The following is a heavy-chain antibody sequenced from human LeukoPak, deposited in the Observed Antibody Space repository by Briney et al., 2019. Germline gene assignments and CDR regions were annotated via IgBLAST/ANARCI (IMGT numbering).Heavy chain of an antibody. CDR3: ARGVRGSYGTDL. CDR1: GFTFSSDW. Sequence: PGGSLRLSCAASGFTFSSDWMHWVRQAPGQGLVWVSRINPAGSSTNYADSVKGRFTNSRDNAMNTLYLHLNSLRAEDTAVYYCARGVRGSYGTDLWGQGTLVTVSS. V-gene: IGHV3-74*01. J-gene: IGHJ5*02. D-gene: IGHD1-26*01. CDR2: INPAGSST.